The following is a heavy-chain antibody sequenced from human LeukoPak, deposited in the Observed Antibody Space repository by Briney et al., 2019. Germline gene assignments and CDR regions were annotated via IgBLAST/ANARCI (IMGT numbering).Heavy chain of an antibody. Sequence: ASVKVSCKASGYTFTGYFMHWVRQAPGQGLEWMGWINPNSGGTNYAQKFQGRVIMTRNTSISTAYIELSRLRSDDTAVYYCARDLDGSSGCDYWGQGTLVTVSS. CDR1: GYTFTGYF. V-gene: IGHV1-2*02. J-gene: IGHJ4*02. D-gene: IGHD6-13*01. CDR2: INPNSGGT. CDR3: ARDLDGSSGCDY.